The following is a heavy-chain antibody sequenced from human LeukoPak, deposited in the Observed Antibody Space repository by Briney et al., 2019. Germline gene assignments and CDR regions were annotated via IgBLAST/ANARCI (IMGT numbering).Heavy chain of an antibody. CDR3: ARATMIVAIYYFDY. CDR2: INHSGST. CDR1: GGSFSGYY. Sequence: SETLSLTCAVYGGSFSGYYWSWIRQPPGKGLEWIGEINHSGSTNYNPSLKSRVTISVDSSKDQFSLKLSSVTAADTAVYYCARATMIVAIYYFDYWGQGTLVTVSS. V-gene: IGHV4-34*01. D-gene: IGHD3-22*01. J-gene: IGHJ4*02.